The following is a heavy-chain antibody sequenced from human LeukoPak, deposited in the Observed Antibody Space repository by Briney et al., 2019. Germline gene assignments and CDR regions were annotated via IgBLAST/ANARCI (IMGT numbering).Heavy chain of an antibody. CDR2: IVVGSGNT. D-gene: IGHD4-17*01. J-gene: IGHJ3*02. CDR1: GFTFTSSA. V-gene: IGHV1-58*02. CDR3: AEDDYAQDDAFDI. Sequence: SVKVTCKPSGFTFTSSAMQWVRQARGQRLEWVGWIVVGSGNTNYAQKFQERVTITRDMSTSTAYMELSSLRSENTAVYDFAEDDYAQDDAFDIWGQGTMVTVSS.